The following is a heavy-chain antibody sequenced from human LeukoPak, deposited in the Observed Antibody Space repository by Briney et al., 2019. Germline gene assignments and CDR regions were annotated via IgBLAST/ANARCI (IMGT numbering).Heavy chain of an antibody. V-gene: IGHV1-2*02. D-gene: IGHD6-13*01. Sequence: ASVKVSCKASGYTFTGYYMHWVRQAPGQGLEWMGWINPNSGGTNYAQKFQGRVTMTRDTSISTAYMELSRLRSDDTAVYYCARLVGPFIAELGSRYFDYWGQGTLVTVSS. CDR2: INPNSGGT. CDR3: ARLVGPFIAELGSRYFDY. J-gene: IGHJ4*02. CDR1: GYTFTGYY.